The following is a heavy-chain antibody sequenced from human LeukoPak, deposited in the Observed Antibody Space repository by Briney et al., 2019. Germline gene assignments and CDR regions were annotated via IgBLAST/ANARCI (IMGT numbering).Heavy chain of an antibody. Sequence: PGRSLRLSCAASGFTFDDYAMHWVRQAPGKGLEWVSSISWNSGSIGYADSVKGRFTISRDNAKNSLYLQMNSLRAEDTALYYCAKDEDEYVDTAMVGYWGQGTLVTVSS. CDR1: GFTFDDYA. V-gene: IGHV3-9*01. CDR2: ISWNSGSI. CDR3: AKDEDEYVDTAMVGY. D-gene: IGHD5-18*01. J-gene: IGHJ4*02.